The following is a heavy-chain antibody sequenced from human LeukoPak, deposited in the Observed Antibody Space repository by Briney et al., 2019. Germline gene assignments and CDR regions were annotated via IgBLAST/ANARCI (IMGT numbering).Heavy chain of an antibody. CDR1: GASISSRGTY. V-gene: IGHV4-39*01. CDR3: ARRIDGTTGGDY. D-gene: IGHD1-14*01. Sequence: PSETLSLTSTVSGASISSRGTYWGWIRQPPGKGLAWIGTVRYTGRTYYNPSLKSRVTISADMSKNQFSVKLNSVTAADAAVYYCARRIDGTTGGDYWGQGIVASISS. J-gene: IGHJ4*02. CDR2: VRYTGRT.